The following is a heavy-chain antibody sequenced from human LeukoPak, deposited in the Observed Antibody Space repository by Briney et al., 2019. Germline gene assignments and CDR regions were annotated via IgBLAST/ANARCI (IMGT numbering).Heavy chain of an antibody. D-gene: IGHD1-26*01. CDR2: ISANGGST. V-gene: IGHV3-64D*06. CDR1: EFTFSTYN. Sequence: PGGSLRLSCSASEFTFSTYNILWVRQAPGKGLEYVSAISANGGSTFYADSVKGRFTISRDNSKRTVYFQMTSLRPEDTALYFCVHSPRLGASHPWGQGTLVTVSS. J-gene: IGHJ5*02. CDR3: VHSPRLGASHP.